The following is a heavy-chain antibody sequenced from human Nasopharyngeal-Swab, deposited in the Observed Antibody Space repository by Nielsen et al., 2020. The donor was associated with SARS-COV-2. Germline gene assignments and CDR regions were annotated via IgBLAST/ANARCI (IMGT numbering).Heavy chain of an antibody. Sequence: SVKVSCKASGYTFTSYDINWVRQATGQGLEWMGWMNPNSGNTGYAQKFQGRVTMTRNTSISTAYMELSSLRSEDTAVYYCARGGSSSYYFDYWGQGTLVTVSS. J-gene: IGHJ4*02. CDR3: ARGGSSSYYFDY. CDR2: MNPNSGNT. V-gene: IGHV1-8*01. D-gene: IGHD2-15*01. CDR1: GYTFTSYD.